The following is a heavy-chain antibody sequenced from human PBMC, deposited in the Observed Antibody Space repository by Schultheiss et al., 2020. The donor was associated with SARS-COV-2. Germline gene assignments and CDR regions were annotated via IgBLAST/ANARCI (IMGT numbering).Heavy chain of an antibody. V-gene: IGHV3-11*01. CDR2: ISSSGSTI. D-gene: IGHD6-13*01. Sequence: GESLKISCAASGFTFSDYYMSWIRQAPGKGLEWVSYISSSGSTIYYADSVKGRFTISRDNSKNTLYLQMNSLRAEDTAVYYCAREGIAAAGFPKGLDYWGQGTLVTVSS. J-gene: IGHJ4*02. CDR3: AREGIAAAGFPKGLDY. CDR1: GFTFSDYY.